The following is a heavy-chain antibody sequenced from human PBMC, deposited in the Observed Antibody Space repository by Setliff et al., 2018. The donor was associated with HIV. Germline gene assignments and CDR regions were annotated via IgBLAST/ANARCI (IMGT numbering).Heavy chain of an antibody. Sequence: SETLSLTCTVSGGSISSRYWSWIRLPPGKGREWIGTLYYNGNTNSNPSLKSRVTISGDTSKNLFSLKLTSVTPADTAVYYCATGIDNFWSGYVNWGQGTLFTVSS. V-gene: IGHV4-59*11. CDR3: ATGIDNFWSGYVN. D-gene: IGHD3-3*01. CDR2: LYYNGNT. CDR1: GGSISSRY. J-gene: IGHJ4*02.